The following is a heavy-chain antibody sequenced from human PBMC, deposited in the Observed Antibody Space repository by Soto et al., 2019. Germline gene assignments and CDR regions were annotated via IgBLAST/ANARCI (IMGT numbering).Heavy chain of an antibody. CDR3: AREKYYGSGSYYKPFDFKN. CDR2: INHSGST. D-gene: IGHD3-10*01. CDR1: GGSFSGYY. Sequence: QVQLQQWGAGLLKPSETLSLTCAVYGGSFSGYYWSWIRQPPGKGLEWIGEINHSGSTNYNPSLKSRVTKPVDTSKNQFSLKLSSVTAADKAVYYCAREKYYGSGSYYKPFDFKNWGQGPLV. V-gene: IGHV4-34*01. J-gene: IGHJ4*02.